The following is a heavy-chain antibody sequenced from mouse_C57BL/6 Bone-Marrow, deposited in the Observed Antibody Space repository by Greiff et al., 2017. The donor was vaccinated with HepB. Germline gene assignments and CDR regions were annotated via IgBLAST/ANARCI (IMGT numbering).Heavy chain of an antibody. V-gene: IGHV6-3*01. J-gene: IGHJ4*01. CDR3: SGSSGSGAMDY. CDR2: IRLKSDNYAT. D-gene: IGHD6-1*01. CDR1: GFTFSNYW. Sequence: EVKVEESGGGLVQPGGSMKLSCVASGFTFSNYWMNWVRQSPEKGLEWVAQIRLKSDNYATHYAESVKGRFTISRHDFKSSVYLQMNNLRAEDTEIYSCSGSSGSGAMDYWGQGTSVTVSS.